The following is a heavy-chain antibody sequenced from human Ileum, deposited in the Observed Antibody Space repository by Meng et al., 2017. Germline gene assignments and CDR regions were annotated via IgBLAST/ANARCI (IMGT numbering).Heavy chain of an antibody. V-gene: IGHV3-66*02. CDR2: IYRSGST. D-gene: IGHD4-17*01. Sequence: SCAVSGFNVNTNYMSWVRQAPGKGLEWVSGIYRSGSTYYRDSVEGRFAISRDNSKNTLNLEMNSLRPEDTAVYFCARGLAGDYVYPFDHWGQGTQVTVSS. CDR3: ARGLAGDYVYPFDH. CDR1: GFNVNTNY. J-gene: IGHJ4*02.